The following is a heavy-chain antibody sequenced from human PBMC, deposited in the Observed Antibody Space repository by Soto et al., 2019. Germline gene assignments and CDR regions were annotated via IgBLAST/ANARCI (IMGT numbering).Heavy chain of an antibody. D-gene: IGHD3-10*01. Sequence: PSETLSLTCTVSGCSISSGGYYWSWIRQHPGKGLEWIGYIYYSGSTYYNPSLKSRVTISVDTSKNQFSLKLSSVTAADTAVYYCARAGRGSGRIDYWGQGTLVTVSS. V-gene: IGHV4-31*03. CDR1: GCSISSGGYY. CDR2: IYYSGST. J-gene: IGHJ4*02. CDR3: ARAGRGSGRIDY.